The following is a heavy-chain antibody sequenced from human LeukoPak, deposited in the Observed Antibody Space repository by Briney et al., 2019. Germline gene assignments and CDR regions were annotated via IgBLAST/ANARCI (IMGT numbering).Heavy chain of an antibody. CDR1: GFTFSSYA. Sequence: AGGSLRLSCAASGFTFSSYAMTWDRQAPGKGLEWVSTIINSGATTYYADSVKGRFTISRDNSKNTLDLQMNSLRAEDTAAYYCAKDIHGDYGGLDYWGQGTLVTVSS. CDR2: IINSGATT. CDR3: AKDIHGDYGGLDY. D-gene: IGHD4-17*01. J-gene: IGHJ4*02. V-gene: IGHV3-23*01.